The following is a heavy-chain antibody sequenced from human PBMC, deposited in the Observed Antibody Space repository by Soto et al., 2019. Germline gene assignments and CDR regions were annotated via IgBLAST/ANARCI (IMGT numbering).Heavy chain of an antibody. V-gene: IGHV1-18*01. D-gene: IGHD6-6*01. CDR2: ISAYNGNT. CDR3: ARDPPVTGSSSTGFDP. CDR1: GYTFTSYC. J-gene: IGHJ5*02. Sequence: ASVNVSCKSSGYTFTSYCISWVRQAPGQGLEWMGWISAYNGNTNYAQKLQGRVTMTTDTSTSTAYMELRSLRSDDTAVYYCARDPPVTGSSSTGFDPWGQGTLVTVSS.